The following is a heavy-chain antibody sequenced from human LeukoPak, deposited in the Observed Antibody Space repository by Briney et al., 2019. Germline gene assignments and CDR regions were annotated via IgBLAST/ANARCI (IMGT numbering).Heavy chain of an antibody. J-gene: IGHJ4*02. CDR2: IIPIFGTA. Sequence: SVKVSCKDSGGTFSSYAISWVRQAPGQGLEWMGRIIPIFGTANYAQKFQGRVTITTDESTSTAYMELSSLRSEDTAVYYCARDWQGYLNGGIWDYWGQGTLVTVSS. CDR3: ARDWQGYLNGGIWDY. D-gene: IGHD3-3*02. V-gene: IGHV1-69*05. CDR1: GGTFSSYA.